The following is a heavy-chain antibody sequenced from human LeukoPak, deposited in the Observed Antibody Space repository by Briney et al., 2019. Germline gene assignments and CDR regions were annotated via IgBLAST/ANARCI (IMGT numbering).Heavy chain of an antibody. CDR3: AREYYDFWSGLHNRYGMDV. Sequence: ASVKVSCKASGYTFTSYYMHWVRQAPGQGLEWMGWINPNSGGTNYAQKFQGWVTMTRDTSISTAYMELSRLRSDDTAVYYCAREYYDFWSGLHNRYGMDVWGQGTTVTVSS. CDR1: GYTFTSYY. V-gene: IGHV1-2*04. J-gene: IGHJ6*02. CDR2: INPNSGGT. D-gene: IGHD3-3*01.